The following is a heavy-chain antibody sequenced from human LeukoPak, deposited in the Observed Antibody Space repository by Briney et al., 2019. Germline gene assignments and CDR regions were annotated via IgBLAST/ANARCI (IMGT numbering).Heavy chain of an antibody. J-gene: IGHJ4*02. CDR3: ARVPASSGHTFDY. V-gene: IGHV1-69*05. CDR1: GGTFSSYA. CDR2: IIPIFGTA. Sequence: SVKVSCKASGGTFSSYAISWVRQAPGQGLEWMGGIIPIFGTANYAQKFQGRVTITTDESTSTAYMELSSLRSEDTAVYYCARVPASSGHTFDYWSQGTLVTVSS. D-gene: IGHD3-22*01.